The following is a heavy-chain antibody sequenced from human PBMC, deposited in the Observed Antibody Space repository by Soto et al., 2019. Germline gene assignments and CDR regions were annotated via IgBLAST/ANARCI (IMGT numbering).Heavy chain of an antibody. V-gene: IGHV1-69*12. Sequence: QVQLVQSGAEVKKPGSSVKVSCKASGGTFSSYAISWVRQAPGQGLEWMGGIIPIFGTANYAQKFQGRVTSAADQSTSTAYMELSSLRSEDTAVYYCARGGTVVPAATEYYFDYWGQGTLVTVSS. J-gene: IGHJ4*02. CDR1: GGTFSSYA. CDR2: IIPIFGTA. CDR3: ARGGTVVPAATEYYFDY. D-gene: IGHD2-2*01.